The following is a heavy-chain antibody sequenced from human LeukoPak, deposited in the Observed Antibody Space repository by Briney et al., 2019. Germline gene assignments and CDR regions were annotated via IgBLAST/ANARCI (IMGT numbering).Heavy chain of an antibody. Sequence: GRSLRLSCAASGFTFSSYGMHWVRQAPGKGLEWVAVISYDGSNKYYADSVKGRFTISRDNSKNTLYLQMNSLRAEDTAVYYCEGGDYWGQGTLVTVSS. CDR3: EGGDY. D-gene: IGHD2-15*01. CDR1: GFTFSSYG. J-gene: IGHJ4*02. V-gene: IGHV3-30*03. CDR2: ISYDGSNK.